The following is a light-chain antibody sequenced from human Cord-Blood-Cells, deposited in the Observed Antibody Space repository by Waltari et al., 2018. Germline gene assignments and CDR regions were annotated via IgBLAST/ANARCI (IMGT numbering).Light chain of an antibody. Sequence: SYVLTPPPSVSVAPGKTARITCGGNNIGSNSVHWYQQKPGQAPVLFIYHDSDRPSGIPERFSGSNSGNTATLTISRVEAGDEADYYCQVWDSSSDHVVFGGGTKLTVL. CDR2: HDS. CDR1: NIGSNS. V-gene: IGLV3-21*04. CDR3: QVWDSSSDHVV. J-gene: IGLJ2*01.